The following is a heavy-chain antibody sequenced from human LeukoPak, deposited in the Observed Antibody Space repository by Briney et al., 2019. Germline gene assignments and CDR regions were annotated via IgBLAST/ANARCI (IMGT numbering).Heavy chain of an antibody. CDR3: AELGITMIGGV. CDR2: ISSSGSTI. CDR1: GFTFSSYG. J-gene: IGHJ6*04. V-gene: IGHV3-48*04. D-gene: IGHD3-10*02. Sequence: GGTLRLSCAASGFTFSSYGMNWVRQAPGKGLEWVSYISSSGSTIYYADSVKGRFTISRDNAKNSLYLQMNSLRAEDTAVYYCAELGITMIGGVWGKGTTVTISS.